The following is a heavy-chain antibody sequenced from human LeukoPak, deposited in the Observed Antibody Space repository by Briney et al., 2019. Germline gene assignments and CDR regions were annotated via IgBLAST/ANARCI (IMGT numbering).Heavy chain of an antibody. CDR1: GFTFSSYE. CDR3: ARGRFHDY. J-gene: IGHJ4*02. Sequence: GGSLRLSCAASGFTFSSYEMNWVRQAPGKGLEWVSYISSSGSAIYYADSVKGRFTISRDSANNSLYLQMKSLRAEDTALYYCARGRFHDYWGQGTLVTVSS. V-gene: IGHV3-48*03. CDR2: ISSSGSAI. D-gene: IGHD3-16*01.